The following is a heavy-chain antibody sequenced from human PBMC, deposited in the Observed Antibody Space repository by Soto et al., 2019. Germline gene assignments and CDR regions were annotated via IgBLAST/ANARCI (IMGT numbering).Heavy chain of an antibody. CDR1: GYTFTSYG. CDR3: ATVEAINLGDY. V-gene: IGHV1-18*01. J-gene: IGHJ4*02. D-gene: IGHD7-27*01. CDR2: ISAYNGNT. Sequence: ASVKVSCKASGYTFTSYGISWVRQAPGQGLEWMGWISAYNGNTNYAQKLQGRVTMTTDTSTDTAYMELSSLRSDDTAVYYCATVEAINLGDYWGQGTLVTVSS.